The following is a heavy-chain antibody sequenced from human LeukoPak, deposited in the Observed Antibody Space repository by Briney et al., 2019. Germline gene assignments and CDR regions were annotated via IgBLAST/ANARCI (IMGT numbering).Heavy chain of an antibody. V-gene: IGHV3-21*01. Sequence: PGGSLRLSCAASGFTFSTYSMNWVRQAPGKGLEWVSSITSTSTSIYYADSVKGRFTISRDNAKNSLYLQMNSLRAEDTAVYYCARDLSSGRVGFWFDPWGQGTLVTVSS. CDR2: ITSTSTSI. CDR1: GFTFSTYS. D-gene: IGHD6-19*01. J-gene: IGHJ5*02. CDR3: ARDLSSGRVGFWFDP.